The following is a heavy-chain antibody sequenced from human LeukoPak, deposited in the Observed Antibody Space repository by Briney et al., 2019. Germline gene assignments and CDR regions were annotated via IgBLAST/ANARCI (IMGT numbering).Heavy chain of an antibody. V-gene: IGHV4-34*01. CDR2: INHSGST. D-gene: IGHD3-10*01. CDR3: ATRTGTLYYYGSGTTSWFDP. Sequence: SETLSLTCTVSGGSISSYYWGWIRQPPGKGLEWIGEINHSGSTNYNPSLKSRVTISVDTSKNQFSLKLSSVTAADTAVYYCATRTGTLYYYGSGTTSWFDPWGQGTLVTVSS. J-gene: IGHJ5*02. CDR1: GGSISSYY.